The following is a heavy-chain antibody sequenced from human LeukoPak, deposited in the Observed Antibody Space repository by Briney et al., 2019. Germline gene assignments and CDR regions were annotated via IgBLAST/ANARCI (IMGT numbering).Heavy chain of an antibody. Sequence: GGSLRLSRAASGFTFSDYYMSWIRQAPGKGLEWVSFISSSSSHTNYADSVKGRFTISRDNAENSLYLQMNSLRPEDTAVYYCARNPATGTLDYWGQGTLVTVSS. CDR3: ARNPATGTLDY. D-gene: IGHD6-13*01. V-gene: IGHV3-11*06. CDR2: ISSSSSHT. CDR1: GFTFSDYY. J-gene: IGHJ4*02.